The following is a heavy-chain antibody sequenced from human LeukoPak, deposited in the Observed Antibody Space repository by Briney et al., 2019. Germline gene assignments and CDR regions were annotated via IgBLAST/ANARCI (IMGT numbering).Heavy chain of an antibody. V-gene: IGHV1-2*02. CDR1: GYTFTGYY. CDR2: INPNSGGT. CDR3: ARDRSIMVVRLNWFDP. Sequence: GASVKVSCKASGYTFTGYYMHWVRQAPGQGLEWMGWINPNSGGTNYAQKFQGRVTMTRDTSISTAYMELSRLRSDDTAVYYCARDRSIMVVRLNWFDPWGQGTLVTVSS. D-gene: IGHD3-10*01. J-gene: IGHJ5*02.